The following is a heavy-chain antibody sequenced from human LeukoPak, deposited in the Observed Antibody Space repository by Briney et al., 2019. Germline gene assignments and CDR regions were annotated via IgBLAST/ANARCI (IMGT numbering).Heavy chain of an antibody. CDR2: IYHSGST. CDR3: ARWGHFDTSGYFVVDY. CDR1: GGSISSGGYS. J-gene: IGHJ4*02. D-gene: IGHD3-22*01. V-gene: IGHV4-30-2*02. Sequence: PSQTLSLTCAVSGGSISSGGYSWSWIRQPPGKGLEWIGYIYHSGSTYYNPSLKSRVTISVDRSKNQFSLKLSSVTAVDTAVYYCARWGHFDTSGYFVVDYWGQGTLVTVSS.